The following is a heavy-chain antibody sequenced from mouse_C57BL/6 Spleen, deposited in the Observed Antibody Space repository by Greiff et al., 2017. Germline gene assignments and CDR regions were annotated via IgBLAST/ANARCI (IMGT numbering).Heavy chain of an antibody. CDR3: ARLDYYGSSDAMDY. D-gene: IGHD1-1*01. CDR2: ILPGSGST. V-gene: IGHV1-9*01. J-gene: IGHJ4*01. CDR1: GYTFTGYW. Sequence: VKLLESGAELMKPGASVKLSCKATGYTFTGYWIEWVKQRPGHGLEWIGEILPGSGSTNYTEKFKGKATFTADTSSNTAYMQLSSLTTEDSAIYYCARLDYYGSSDAMDYWGQGTSVTVSS.